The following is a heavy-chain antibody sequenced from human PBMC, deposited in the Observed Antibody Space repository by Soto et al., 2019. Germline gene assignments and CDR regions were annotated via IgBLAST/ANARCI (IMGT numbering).Heavy chain of an antibody. Sequence: PSETLSLTCTVSGGSIRSYYWSWIRQSPGKGLEWIGYAYYTGSPNYNPSLKSRVTISVDTSNSQSSLRLSSVTAADTAVYYCTRGSGWYLYWGQGTLVTVSS. V-gene: IGHV4-59*01. CDR1: GGSIRSYY. CDR2: AYYTGSP. CDR3: TRGSGWYLY. J-gene: IGHJ4*02. D-gene: IGHD6-19*01.